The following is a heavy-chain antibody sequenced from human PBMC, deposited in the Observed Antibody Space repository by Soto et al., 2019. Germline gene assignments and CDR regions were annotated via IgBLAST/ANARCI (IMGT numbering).Heavy chain of an antibody. CDR1: GFTFSRND. Sequence: PGGSLRLSCVASGFTFSRNDMHWVRQAPGKGLEWVALISYDGSNKYYADSVRGRFTISTSTAYMELRSLRSDDTAVYYCARVIGVDPLDYWSQGTLVTVSS. D-gene: IGHD3-3*01. CDR3: ARVIGVDPLDY. V-gene: IGHV3-30*03. J-gene: IGHJ4*02. CDR2: ISYDGSNK.